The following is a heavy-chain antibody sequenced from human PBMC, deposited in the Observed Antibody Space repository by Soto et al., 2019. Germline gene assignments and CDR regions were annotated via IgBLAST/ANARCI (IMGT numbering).Heavy chain of an antibody. V-gene: IGHV1-69*13. D-gene: IGHD2-2*01. CDR1: GGTFSSYA. Sequence: ASLKVSCTASGGTFSSYAISWVRQAPGQGLEWMGGIIPIFGTANYAQKFQGRVTITADESTSTAYMELSSLRSEDTAVYYCARVPRYQLLWYFDYWGQGTLVTVSS. J-gene: IGHJ4*02. CDR3: ARVPRYQLLWYFDY. CDR2: IIPIFGTA.